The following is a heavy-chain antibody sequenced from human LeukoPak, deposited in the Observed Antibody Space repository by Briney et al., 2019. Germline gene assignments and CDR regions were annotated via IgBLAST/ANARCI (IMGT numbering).Heavy chain of an antibody. CDR2: IYTSGST. V-gene: IGHV4-61*02. CDR3: ARGKGSSWYPIDY. CDR1: GGSISSGSYY. D-gene: IGHD6-13*01. Sequence: SETLSLTCTVSGGSISSGSYYWSWIRQPAGKGLEWIGRIYTSGSTNYNPSLKSRVTISVDTSKNQFSLKLSSVTAADTAVYYCARGKGSSWYPIDYWGQGTLVTVSS. J-gene: IGHJ4*02.